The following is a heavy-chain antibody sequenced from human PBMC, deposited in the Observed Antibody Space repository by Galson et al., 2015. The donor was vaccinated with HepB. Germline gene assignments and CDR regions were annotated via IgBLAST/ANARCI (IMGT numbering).Heavy chain of an antibody. J-gene: IGHJ4*02. CDR1: GFTFSSYG. D-gene: IGHD3-22*01. V-gene: IGHV3-30*18. CDR2: ISYDGSNK. CDR3: AKDQRWITMIVVAQYYFDY. Sequence: SLRLSCAASGFTFSSYGMHWVRQAPGKGLEWVAVISYDGSNKYYADSVKGRFTISRDNSKNTLYLQMNSLRAEDTAVYYCAKDQRWITMIVVAQYYFDYWGQGTLVTVSS.